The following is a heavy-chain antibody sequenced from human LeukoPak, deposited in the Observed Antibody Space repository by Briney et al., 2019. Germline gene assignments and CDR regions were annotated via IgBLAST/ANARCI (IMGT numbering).Heavy chain of an antibody. J-gene: IGHJ4*02. CDR2: VFYTGST. CDR3: ARDLGPSRGFDY. V-gene: IGHV4-59*01. Sequence: PSETLSLTCAFSVASLSPYYWSWVRQPPGKGLEWIGYVFYTGSTTYNPSLKSRLTLSVDMSKRQFSLKLNSVTAADTAVYYCARDLGPSRGFDYWGRGTLVTVSS. CDR1: VASLSPYY. D-gene: IGHD3-10*01.